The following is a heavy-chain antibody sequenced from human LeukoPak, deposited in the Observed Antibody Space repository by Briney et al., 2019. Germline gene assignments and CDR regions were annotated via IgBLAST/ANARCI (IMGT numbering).Heavy chain of an antibody. J-gene: IGHJ4*02. D-gene: IGHD3-9*01. Sequence: PSETLSLSCAVYGGSFSGYYWTWIRQPPGKGLEWIGEINHSGSTKYNPSLKSRVTISAGTSENQFSLKLSSVTAADTAVYYCARGSPIKYDILTGYYNFDYWGQGTLVTVSS. CDR3: ARGSPIKYDILTGYYNFDY. V-gene: IGHV4-34*01. CDR1: GGSFSGYY. CDR2: INHSGST.